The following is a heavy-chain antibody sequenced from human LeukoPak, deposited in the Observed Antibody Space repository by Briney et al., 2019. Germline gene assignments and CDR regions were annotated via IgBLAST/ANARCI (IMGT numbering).Heavy chain of an antibody. CDR1: GGTFSSYA. D-gene: IGHD6-13*01. Sequence: GASVKVSCKASGGTFSSYAISWVRQAPGQGLEWMGGIIPIFGTANYAQKFQGRVTITATESTSTAYMELSSVRAEDTAVYSCASAYSSSWYGGVGYWGHGTLVTVSS. CDR2: IIPIFGTA. J-gene: IGHJ4*01. V-gene: IGHV1-69*13. CDR3: ASAYSSSWYGGVGY.